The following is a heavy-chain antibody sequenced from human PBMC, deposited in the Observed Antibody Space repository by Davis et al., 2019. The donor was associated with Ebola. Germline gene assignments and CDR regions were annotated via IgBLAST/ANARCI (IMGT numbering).Heavy chain of an antibody. V-gene: IGHV4-59*12. CDR3: ASLRPSSGWNYYYGMDV. D-gene: IGHD6-19*01. Sequence: GSLRLSCTVSGGSISSYYWSWIRQPPGKGLEWIGYIYYSGSTNYNPSLKSRVTISVDTSKNQFSLKLSSVTAADTAVYYCASLRPSSGWNYYYGMDVWGQGTTVTVSS. J-gene: IGHJ6*02. CDR2: IYYSGST. CDR1: GGSISSYY.